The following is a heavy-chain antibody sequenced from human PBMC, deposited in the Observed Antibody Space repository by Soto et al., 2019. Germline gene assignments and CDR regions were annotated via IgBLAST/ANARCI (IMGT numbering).Heavy chain of an antibody. D-gene: IGHD3-22*01. CDR3: ARHVGDSSDYYMYYGMDV. CDR1: GGSISSHS. V-gene: IGHV4-59*08. Sequence: SETLSLTCTVSGGSISSHSWSWIRQPPGEGLEWIGHVYYSGSTNYNPSLKSRVTISVDTFKNQFSLRLTSVTAADTAVYYCARHVGDSSDYYMYYGMDVWGQGTTVTVSS. J-gene: IGHJ6*02. CDR2: VYYSGST.